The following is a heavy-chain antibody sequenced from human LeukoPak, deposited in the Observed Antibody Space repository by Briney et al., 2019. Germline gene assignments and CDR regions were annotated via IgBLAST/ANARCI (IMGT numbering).Heavy chain of an antibody. Sequence: GGSLRLSCAVFGFSVSNNYMSWVRQAPGKGLEWVSVIYSGGSTYYADSVKGRFTISRDSSKNTLYLQMNSLRAEDTAVYYCAREESDWLLRYFDYWGQGTLVIVSS. D-gene: IGHD3-9*01. CDR1: GFSVSNNY. CDR2: IYSGGST. CDR3: AREESDWLLRYFDY. V-gene: IGHV3-66*01. J-gene: IGHJ4*02.